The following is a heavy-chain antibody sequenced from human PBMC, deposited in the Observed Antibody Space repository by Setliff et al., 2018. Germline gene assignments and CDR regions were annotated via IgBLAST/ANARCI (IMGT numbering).Heavy chain of an antibody. V-gene: IGHV4-38-2*01. D-gene: IGHD1-1*01. CDR1: GISITSGHY. J-gene: IGHJ3*01. CDR3: ASPRRDDLDTPFDAFDL. CDR2: IYHRGRT. Sequence: ETLSLTCDVSGISITSGHYWGWIRQPPGKGLEWIATIYHRGRTYYNPSLDSRVTISLDTSKNQYSLRLRSVTAADTAVYYCASPRRDDLDTPFDAFDLWGQGTKVTVS.